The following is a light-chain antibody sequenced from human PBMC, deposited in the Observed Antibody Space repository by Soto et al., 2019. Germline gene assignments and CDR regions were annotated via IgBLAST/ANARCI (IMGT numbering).Light chain of an antibody. CDR3: QQYGSSPLT. CDR1: QSVYSNY. Sequence: EIVLTQSPGTLSLSPGERATLSCSASQSVYSNYLAWYQQKPGQSPRLLMYGASTRVTGIPDRFSGSASGTDFTLTISRLEPEDFAVYYCQQYGSSPLTFGTGTKVDIK. J-gene: IGKJ3*01. CDR2: GAS. V-gene: IGKV3-20*01.